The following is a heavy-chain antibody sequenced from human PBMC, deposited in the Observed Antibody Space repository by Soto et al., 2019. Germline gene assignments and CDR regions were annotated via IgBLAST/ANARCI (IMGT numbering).Heavy chain of an antibody. V-gene: IGHV2-5*02. D-gene: IGHD2-21*02. J-gene: IGHJ6*02. CDR1: GFSLSTGGMG. CDR3: VHSRCGGDCLQSYSSHYYYGMDI. Sequence: SGPTLVNPTQTLTLTCTFSGFSLSTGGMGVGWIRQPPGKALEWLALIYWDGDKRYRPSLMSRLTIAKDTSKNQVVLTMTNMDPVDTATYYCVHSRCGGDCLQSYSSHYYYGMDIWGQGTTVTVSS. CDR2: IYWDGDK.